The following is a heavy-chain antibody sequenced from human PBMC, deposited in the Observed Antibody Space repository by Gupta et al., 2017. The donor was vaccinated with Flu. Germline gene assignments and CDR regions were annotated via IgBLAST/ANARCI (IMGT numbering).Heavy chain of an antibody. Sequence: EVHLVESGGGLVQPGGSLRLSCAVSGFILSDRYVNWVRQAPGRGLEWVGRIRNKLDGYATEYAASVKGRFTISRDDSKNSLYLQMDSLKTDDTAVYYCAREGAAPGPDCECGGQGTLVTVSS. D-gene: IGHD6-13*01. V-gene: IGHV3-72*01. J-gene: IGHJ4*02. CDR3: AREGAAPGPDCEC. CDR2: IRNKLDGYAT. CDR1: GFILSDRY.